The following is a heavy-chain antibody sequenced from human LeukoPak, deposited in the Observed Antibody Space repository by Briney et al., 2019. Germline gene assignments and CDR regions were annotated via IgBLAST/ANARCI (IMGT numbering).Heavy chain of an antibody. V-gene: IGHV3-30*03. CDR2: ISYDGSNK. Sequence: GGSLRLSCAASGFTFSSYGMHWVRQAPGKGLEWVAVISYDGSNKYYADSVKGRFTISRDNSKNTLYLQMNSLRAEDTAVYFCARENYGDCYFDYWGQGALVIVSS. CDR1: GFTFSSYG. D-gene: IGHD4-17*01. CDR3: ARENYGDCYFDY. J-gene: IGHJ4*02.